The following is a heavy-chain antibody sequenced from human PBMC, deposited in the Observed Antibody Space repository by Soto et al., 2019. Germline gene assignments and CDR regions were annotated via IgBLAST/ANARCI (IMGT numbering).Heavy chain of an antibody. Sequence: PGESLKISCKGSEYTFTNSWISWVRQMPGKGLEWMGRTDPSDSYTIYSPSFQGHVTISADESISTAYLQWGSLKASDTAMYYCARQPVVAGLSWLDPWGQGTLVTVSS. D-gene: IGHD6-19*01. CDR2: TDPSDSYT. CDR3: ARQPVVAGLSWLDP. J-gene: IGHJ5*02. CDR1: EYTFTNSW. V-gene: IGHV5-10-1*01.